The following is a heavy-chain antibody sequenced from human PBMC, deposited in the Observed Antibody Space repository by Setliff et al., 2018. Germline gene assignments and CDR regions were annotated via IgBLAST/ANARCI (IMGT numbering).Heavy chain of an antibody. J-gene: IGHJ4*02. CDR1: GFTFSSYG. V-gene: IGHV3-48*04. Sequence: GGSLRLSCAASGFTFSSYGMHWVRQAPGKGLEWVSYISSSSSTIYYADSVKGRFTISRDNAKNSLYLQMNSLRAEDTAVYYCARDSTRYFDWLDDFDYWGQGTLVTVSS. D-gene: IGHD3-9*01. CDR3: ARDSTRYFDWLDDFDY. CDR2: ISSSSSTI.